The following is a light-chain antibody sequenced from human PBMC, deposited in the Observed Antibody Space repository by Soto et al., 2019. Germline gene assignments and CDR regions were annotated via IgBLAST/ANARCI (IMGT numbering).Light chain of an antibody. V-gene: IGKV3-20*01. CDR2: GAS. CDR3: QQYGSSART. Sequence: IVLTPSPVTISSSPCERATLSCRASQSVRGSFLAWYHKRTGQTPRLLIYGASSRATGISARLSGSGSGTDFTLTISRLEPEDFAVYHCQQYGSSARTFGQGNKVDIK. CDR1: QSVRGSF. J-gene: IGKJ1*01.